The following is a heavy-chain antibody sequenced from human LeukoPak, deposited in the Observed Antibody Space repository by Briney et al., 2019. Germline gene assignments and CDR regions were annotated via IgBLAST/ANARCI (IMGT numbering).Heavy chain of an antibody. Sequence: GGSLRLSCAASGFTFSTYDMHWVRQAPGKGLEWVAIISYDGSDKYYADSVKGRFTISRDNSKNTLYLQMNSLRAEDTAVYYCAKDFGEAALDIWGQGTMVTVYS. V-gene: IGHV3-30*18. D-gene: IGHD3-10*01. CDR2: ISYDGSDK. CDR3: AKDFGEAALDI. CDR1: GFTFSTYD. J-gene: IGHJ3*02.